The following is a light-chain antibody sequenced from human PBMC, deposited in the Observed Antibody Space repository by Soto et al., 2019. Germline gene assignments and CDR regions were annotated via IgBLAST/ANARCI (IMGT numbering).Light chain of an antibody. CDR3: LQANSFPLT. CDR1: QSISSY. CDR2: AAS. V-gene: IGKV1-39*01. J-gene: IGKJ4*01. Sequence: DIQMTQSPSSLSASVGDRVTITCRASQSISSYLNWYQQKPGKAPKLLIYAASSLQSGVPSRFSGSGSATDFTLTISSLQPEDFATYYCLQANSFPLTFGGGTKVDIK.